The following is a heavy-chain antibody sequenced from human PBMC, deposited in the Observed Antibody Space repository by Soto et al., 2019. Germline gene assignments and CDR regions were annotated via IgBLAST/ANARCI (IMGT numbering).Heavy chain of an antibody. CDR2: VYYTGTT. CDR3: ARLGGSYQSHDT. J-gene: IGHJ5*02. D-gene: IGHD3-22*01. CDR1: GCSIDSYY. V-gene: IGHV4-59*08. Sequence: SETLSLTCTVSGCSIDSYYWTWIRQPPGKGLEWIGYVYYTGTTTYSPSLKSRVTISVDTSMNQISLKLSSVTAADTAFYYCARLGGSYQSHDTWGQGTLVTVSS.